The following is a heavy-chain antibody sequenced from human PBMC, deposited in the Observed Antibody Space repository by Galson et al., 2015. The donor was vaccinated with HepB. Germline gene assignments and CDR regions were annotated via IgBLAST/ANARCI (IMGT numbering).Heavy chain of an antibody. D-gene: IGHD3-22*01. CDR2: ISYDGSNK. CDR1: GFTFSSYA. J-gene: IGHJ4*02. Sequence: SLRLSCAASGFTFSSYAMHWVRQAPGKGLEWVAVISYDGSNKYYADSVKGRFTISRDNSKNTLYLQMNSLRAEDTAVYYCARDFWLGYDSSGVDYWGQGTLVTVSS. V-gene: IGHV3-30*04. CDR3: ARDFWLGYDSSGVDY.